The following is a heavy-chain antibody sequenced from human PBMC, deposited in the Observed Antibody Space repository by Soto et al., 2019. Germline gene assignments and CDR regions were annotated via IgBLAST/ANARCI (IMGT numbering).Heavy chain of an antibody. CDR2: VTSSGSRT. J-gene: IGHJ4*02. D-gene: IGHD2-21*01. CDR3: AKTPPRGDFLSAPDS. Sequence: GGSLRLSCAASGFTLSAYAMTWVRQAPGKGLEWVSTVTSSGSRTFYAASVKGRFTISGDSSNNTAYLQMNSLRVEDTAIYYCAKTPPRGDFLSAPDSWGQGALVTVSS. V-gene: IGHV3-23*05. CDR1: GFTLSAYA.